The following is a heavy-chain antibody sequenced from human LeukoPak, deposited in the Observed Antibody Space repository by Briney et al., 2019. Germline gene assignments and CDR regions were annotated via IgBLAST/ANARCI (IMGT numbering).Heavy chain of an antibody. CDR3: ARLGHSYYTNLGYYGMDV. CDR2: ISAYNGDT. D-gene: IGHD3-3*01. CDR1: GYIFAHNG. J-gene: IGHJ6*02. V-gene: IGHV1-18*01. Sequence: ASVKVSCKTSGYIFAHNGISWVQQAPGQGPEWMGWISAYNGDTNYAQNFQGRVTMTRDTSTSTVYMELRSLRSDDTAVYYCARLGHSYYTNLGYYGMDVWGQGTTVTVSS.